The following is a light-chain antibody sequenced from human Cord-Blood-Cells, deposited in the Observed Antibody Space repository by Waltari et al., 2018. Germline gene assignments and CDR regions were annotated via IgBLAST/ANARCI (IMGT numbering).Light chain of an antibody. CDR1: SSDVGGYNY. Sequence: QSALTQPRSVSGSPGQSVTISCTGTSSDVGGYNYVSWYQQHPGKAPKLMIYDVRKRPSGVPARFSGCKSGSAASLTSSGLQAEDEADYYCCSYAGSYTWVFGGGTKLTVL. V-gene: IGLV2-11*01. CDR2: DVR. J-gene: IGLJ3*02. CDR3: CSYAGSYTWV.